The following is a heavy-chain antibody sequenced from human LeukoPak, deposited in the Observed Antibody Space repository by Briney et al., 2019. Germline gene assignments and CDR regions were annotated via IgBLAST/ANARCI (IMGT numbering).Heavy chain of an antibody. D-gene: IGHD2-15*01. CDR3: ARESWWAERAFDI. CDR1: GFTFSSYS. CDR2: ISSSSSYI. J-gene: IGHJ3*02. V-gene: IGHV3-21*01. Sequence: PGGSLRLSCAASGFTFSSYSMNWVRQAPGKGLEWVSSISSSSSYIYYADLVKGRFTISRDNAKNSLYLQMNSLRAEDTAVYYCARESWWAERAFDIWGQGTMVTVSS.